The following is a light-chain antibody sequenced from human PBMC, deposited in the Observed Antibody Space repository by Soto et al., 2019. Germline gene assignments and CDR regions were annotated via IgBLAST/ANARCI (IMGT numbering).Light chain of an antibody. Sequence: SYELTQPPSVSVSPGQTASITCSGDELGDKYACWYQQKPGQSPVVVIYQDSKRPSGIPERLSGSKSGNTATLTISGTQAMDEADYYCQAWDSSTVVFGGGTKLTVL. J-gene: IGLJ2*01. CDR1: ELGDKY. CDR3: QAWDSSTVV. CDR2: QDS. V-gene: IGLV3-1*01.